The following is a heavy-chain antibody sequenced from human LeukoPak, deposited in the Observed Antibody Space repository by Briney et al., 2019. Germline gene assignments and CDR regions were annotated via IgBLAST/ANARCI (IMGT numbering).Heavy chain of an antibody. D-gene: IGHD3-9*01. CDR3: AKALTDPVYYY. V-gene: IGHV3-30*18. CDR2: ISYDGSNK. CDR1: GFTFSSYG. Sequence: GGSLRLSCAASGFTFSSYGMHWVRQAPGKGLEWVAVISYDGSNKYYADSVKGRFTISRDNSKNTLYLQVNSLRAEDTAVYYCAKALTDPVYYYWGQGTLVTVSS. J-gene: IGHJ4*02.